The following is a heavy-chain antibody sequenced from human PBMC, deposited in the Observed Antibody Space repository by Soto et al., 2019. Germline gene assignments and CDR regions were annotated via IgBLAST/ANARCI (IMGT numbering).Heavy chain of an antibody. CDR3: ARIPHYSDSYYMDY. Sequence: GSLRLSCAASGFTFSDYAMHWVRQAPGKGLEWVAVVSHDGRNTHYADSVKGRFTISRDTSKNQVVLTMTNVDPVDTATYYCARIPHYSDSYYMDYWGQGTLVTVSS. CDR1: GFTFSDYA. CDR2: VSHDGRNT. V-gene: IGHV3-30*03. J-gene: IGHJ4*02. D-gene: IGHD2-21*01.